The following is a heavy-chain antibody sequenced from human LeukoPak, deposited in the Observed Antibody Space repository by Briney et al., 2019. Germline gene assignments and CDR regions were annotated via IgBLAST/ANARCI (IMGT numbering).Heavy chain of an antibody. CDR2: INHSGST. V-gene: IGHV4-34*01. CDR1: GGSFSGYY. D-gene: IGHD5-18*01. J-gene: IGHJ4*02. CDR3: ARRGYSYGKIDY. Sequence: KPSETLSLTCAVYGGSFSGYYWSWIRQPPGKGLEWIGEINHSGSTNYNPSLKSRVTMSVDTSKNQFSLKLSSVTTADTAVYYCARRGYSYGKIDYWGQGTLVTVSS.